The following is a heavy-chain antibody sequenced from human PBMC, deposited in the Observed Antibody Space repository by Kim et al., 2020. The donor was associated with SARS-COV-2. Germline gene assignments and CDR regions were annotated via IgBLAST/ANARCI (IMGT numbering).Heavy chain of an antibody. J-gene: IGHJ6*02. CDR3: ARRPTGQLARGYYYGMDV. V-gene: IGHV4-39*01. CDR2: IYYSGST. Sequence: SETLSLTCTVSGGSISSSSYYWGWIRQPPGKGLEWIGSIYYSGSTYYNPSLKSRVTISVDTSKNQFSLKLSSVTAADTAVYYCARRPTGQLARGYYYGMDVWGQGTTVTVSS. CDR1: GGSISSSSYY. D-gene: IGHD6-13*01.